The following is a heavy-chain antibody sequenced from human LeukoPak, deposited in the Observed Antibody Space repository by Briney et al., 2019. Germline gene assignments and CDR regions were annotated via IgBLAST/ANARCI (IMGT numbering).Heavy chain of an antibody. Sequence: PGGSLRLSCAASGFTFSGYSMNWVRQAPGKGLEWVSSISTSSSYIYYADSLKGRFTISRHNAKNSLYLQMNSLRAEDTAVYYCARGPHVRYYDNSDYFKFDYWGQGTLVTVSS. CDR3: ARGPHVRYYDNSDYFKFDY. CDR1: GFTFSGYS. J-gene: IGHJ4*02. D-gene: IGHD3-22*01. CDR2: ISTSSSYI. V-gene: IGHV3-21*01.